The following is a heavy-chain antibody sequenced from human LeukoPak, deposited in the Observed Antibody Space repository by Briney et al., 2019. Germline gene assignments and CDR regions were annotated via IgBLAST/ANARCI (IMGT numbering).Heavy chain of an antibody. J-gene: IGHJ4*02. CDR3: ARADSSGYSYYFDY. D-gene: IGHD3-22*01. CDR1: GGSISSGDYY. CDR2: IYYSGST. Sequence: SQTLSLTCTVSGGSISSGDYYWSWIRQPPGKGLEWIGYIYYSGSTYYNPSLRSRVTISVDTSKNQFSLKLSSVTAADTAVYYCARADSSGYSYYFDYWGQGTLVTVSS. V-gene: IGHV4-30-4*08.